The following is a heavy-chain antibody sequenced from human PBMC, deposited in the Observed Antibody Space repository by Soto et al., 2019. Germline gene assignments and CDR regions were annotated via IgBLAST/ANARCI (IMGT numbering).Heavy chain of an antibody. CDR2: INHSGST. D-gene: IGHD2-2*02. V-gene: IGHV4-34*01. J-gene: IGHJ6*02. CDR1: GGSFSGCY. Sequence: TLSLTCAVYGGSFSGCYWSWIRQPPGKGLEWIGEINHSGSTNYNPSLKSRVTISVDTSKNQFSLKLSSVTAADTAVYYCARGDRYCSSTSCYMRLYYYYGMDVWGQGTTVTVSS. CDR3: ARGDRYCSSTSCYMRLYYYYGMDV.